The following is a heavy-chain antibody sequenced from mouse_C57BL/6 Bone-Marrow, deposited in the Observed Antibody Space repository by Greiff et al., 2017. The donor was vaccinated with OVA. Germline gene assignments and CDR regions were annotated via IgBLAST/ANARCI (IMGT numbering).Heavy chain of an antibody. Sequence: QVQLKQPGAELVKPGASVKLSCKASGYTFTSYWMHWVKQRPGRGLEWIGRIDPNSGGTKYNEKFKSKATLTVDKPSSTAYMQLSSLTSEDSAVYYCARIYGSSSYYAMDYWGQGTSVTVSS. V-gene: IGHV1-72*01. CDR1: GYTFTSYW. CDR3: ARIYGSSSYYAMDY. D-gene: IGHD1-1*01. J-gene: IGHJ4*01. CDR2: IDPNSGGT.